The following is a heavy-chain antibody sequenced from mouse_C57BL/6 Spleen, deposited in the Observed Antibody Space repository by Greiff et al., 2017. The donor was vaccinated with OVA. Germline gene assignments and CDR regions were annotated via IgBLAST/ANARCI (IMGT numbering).Heavy chain of an antibody. CDR3: ARGPRSWSWYFGG. CDR2: IDPSDSET. Sequence: QVQLKQPGAELVRPGSSVKLSCKASGYTFTSYWMHWVKQRPIQGLEWIGNIDPSDSETHYNQKFKDKATLTVDKSSSTAYMQLSSLTSEDSAVYDCARGPRSWSWYFGGWGTGTTVTVSS. CDR1: GYTFTSYW. J-gene: IGHJ1*03. D-gene: IGHD2-10*02. V-gene: IGHV1-52*01.